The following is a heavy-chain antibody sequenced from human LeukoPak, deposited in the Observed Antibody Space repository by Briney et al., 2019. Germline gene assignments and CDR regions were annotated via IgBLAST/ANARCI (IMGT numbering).Heavy chain of an antibody. CDR2: IYPGDSDT. CDR1: GYKFDNYW. Sequence: GESLKISCQGSGYKFDNYWIGWVRQMPGKGLEWMGIIYPGDSDTRYSPSFQGQVTMSADKPISTAYLQWSSLKASDTAMYYCARHISSSLSVPFDYWGQGTLVTVSS. D-gene: IGHD6-13*01. V-gene: IGHV5-51*01. J-gene: IGHJ4*02. CDR3: ARHISSSLSVPFDY.